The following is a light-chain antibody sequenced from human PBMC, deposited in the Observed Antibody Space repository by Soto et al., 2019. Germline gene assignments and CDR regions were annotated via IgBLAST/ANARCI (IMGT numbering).Light chain of an antibody. CDR1: SSNIGAGYD. CDR3: QSYGSSLTGYV. V-gene: IGLV1-40*01. J-gene: IGLJ1*01. Sequence: QSVLTQPPSVSGAPGQRVTISCTGSSSNIGAGYDVHWYQQLPGTAPKLLIYDNSNRPSGVPDRFSGSKSGTSASLAITGLQAEDEAEYYCQSYGSSLTGYVFGSGTKVTVL. CDR2: DNS.